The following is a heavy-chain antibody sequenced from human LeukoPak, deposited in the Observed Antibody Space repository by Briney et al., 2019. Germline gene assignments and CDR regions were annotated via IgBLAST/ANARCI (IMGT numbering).Heavy chain of an antibody. CDR1: GFTFTDHY. J-gene: IGHJ4*02. Sequence: GGSLRLSCAASGFTFTDHYMSWVRQAPGKGLEWVSYISSSGDITYYADSVKGRFTVSRDNAKNSLYLQMNSLRAEDTAVYYCANHLACGSTSCPPFDDWGQGTLVTVSS. V-gene: IGHV3-11*04. CDR2: ISSSGDIT. D-gene: IGHD2-2*01. CDR3: ANHLACGSTSCPPFDD.